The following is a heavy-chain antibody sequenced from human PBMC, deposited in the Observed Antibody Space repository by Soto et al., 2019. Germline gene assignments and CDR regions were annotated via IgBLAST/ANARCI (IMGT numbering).Heavy chain of an antibody. V-gene: IGHV3-21*01. CDR2: ISSSSSYI. Sequence: GGSLRLSCAASGFTFSSYSMNWVRQAPGKGLEWVSSISSSSSYIYYADSVKGRFTISRDNAKNSLYLQMNSLRAEDTAVYYCARVWDIVVVPAAPVDGMDVCGQGTTVTVSS. D-gene: IGHD2-2*01. CDR3: ARVWDIVVVPAAPVDGMDV. CDR1: GFTFSSYS. J-gene: IGHJ6*02.